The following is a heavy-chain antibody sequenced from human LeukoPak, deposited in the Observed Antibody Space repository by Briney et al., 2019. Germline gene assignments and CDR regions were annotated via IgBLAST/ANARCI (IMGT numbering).Heavy chain of an antibody. CDR1: GFTVSGNY. Sequence: PGGSLRLSCAASGFTVSGNYMSWVRQAPGKGLEWVSVIYSGGSTYYADSVKGRFTISRDNSKNTLYLQMNSLRAEDTAVYYCAGGPYYDFWSGYSLFDYWGQGTLVTVSS. CDR3: AGGPYYDFWSGYSLFDY. V-gene: IGHV3-53*01. J-gene: IGHJ4*02. D-gene: IGHD3-3*01. CDR2: IYSGGST.